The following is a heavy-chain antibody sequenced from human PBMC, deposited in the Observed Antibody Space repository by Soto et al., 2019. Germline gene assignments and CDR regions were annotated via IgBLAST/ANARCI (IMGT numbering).Heavy chain of an antibody. CDR2: INSDGSGR. V-gene: IGHV3-74*01. CDR3: ARDPGRGYDSGPLDS. Sequence: EVQLVESGGSLVQPGGSLRLSCAASGFTFSDYWMHWVRQAPGKGLVWVSRINSDGSGRSYADSVKGRFTISRDNAKNTLYLQMNSLRGEDTAVYYCARDPGRGYDSGPLDSWGQGSLVTVSS. D-gene: IGHD5-12*01. J-gene: IGHJ4*02. CDR1: GFTFSDYW.